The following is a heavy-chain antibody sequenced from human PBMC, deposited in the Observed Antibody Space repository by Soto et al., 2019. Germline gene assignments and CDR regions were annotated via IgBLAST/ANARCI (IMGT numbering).Heavy chain of an antibody. CDR3: ARSAGSSGWYPLAFDY. J-gene: IGHJ4*02. CDR2: IYYSGST. V-gene: IGHV4-59*01. Sequence: PSETLSLTCTVSGGPISSYCWSWIRQPPGKGLEWIGYIYYSGSTNYNPSLKSRVTISVDTSKNQFSLKLSSVTAADTAVHYCARSAGSSGWYPLAFDYWGQGTLVTV. CDR1: GGPISSYC. D-gene: IGHD6-19*01.